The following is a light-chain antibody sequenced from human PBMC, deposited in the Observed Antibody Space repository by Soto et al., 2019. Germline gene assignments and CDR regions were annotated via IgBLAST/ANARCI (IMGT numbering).Light chain of an antibody. CDR2: GGR. V-gene: IGLV2-14*02. CDR1: SSAIGSHNL. Sequence: QSALTQPASVSGCPGQSITISCTGASSAIGSHNLVSWDQQHPGKAPNCMVFGGRKRPSGVSDRFSGSKSGTSASLAITGLQAEDEADYYCQSYDGSLSGPVVFGGGTKLTVL. CDR3: QSYDGSLSGPVV. J-gene: IGLJ2*01.